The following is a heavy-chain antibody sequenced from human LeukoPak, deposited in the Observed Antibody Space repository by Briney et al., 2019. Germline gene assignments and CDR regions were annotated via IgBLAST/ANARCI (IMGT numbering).Heavy chain of an antibody. CDR3: ARDGRLTVVTQIDY. V-gene: IGHV3-21*01. CDR2: ISSSGSYV. J-gene: IGHJ4*02. D-gene: IGHD4-23*01. Sequence: PGGSLRLSCAASGFTFSTYGMSWVRQAPGKGLEWVSSISSSGSYVYYADSVKGRFTISRDNAKNSLYLQMNSLRAEDTAVYYCARDGRLTVVTQIDYWGQGTLVTVSS. CDR1: GFTFSTYG.